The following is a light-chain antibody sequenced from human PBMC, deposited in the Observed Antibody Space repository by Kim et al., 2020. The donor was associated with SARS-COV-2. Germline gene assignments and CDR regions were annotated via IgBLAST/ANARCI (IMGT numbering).Light chain of an antibody. CDR3: HHYYNWPRT. V-gene: IGKV3-15*01. J-gene: IGKJ1*01. Sequence: VSPGHRAPRSCRASQSVSSKLAWYQQKPGQGPRLLIYNASTRATGIPAGFSGSGSGTEFTLTISRLQSEDFAVYYCHHYYNWPRTFGQGTKVDIK. CDR2: NAS. CDR1: QSVSSK.